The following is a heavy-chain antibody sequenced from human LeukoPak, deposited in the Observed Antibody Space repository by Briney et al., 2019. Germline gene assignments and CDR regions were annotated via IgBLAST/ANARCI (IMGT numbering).Heavy chain of an antibody. V-gene: IGHV3-23*01. D-gene: IGHD3-22*01. Sequence: PGGSLRLSCAASGFTFSSYAMSWVRQAPGKGLEWVSAISGSGGSTYYADSVKGRFTISRDNSKNTLYLQMNSLRAEDTAVYYCAKTRRYYYDSSGYYIDYWGQGTLVTVSS. CDR3: AKTRRYYYDSSGYYIDY. J-gene: IGHJ4*02. CDR2: ISGSGGST. CDR1: GFTFSSYA.